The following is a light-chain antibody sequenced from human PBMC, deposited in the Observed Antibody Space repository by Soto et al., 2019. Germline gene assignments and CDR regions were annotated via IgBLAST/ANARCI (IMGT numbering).Light chain of an antibody. V-gene: IGKV1-6*01. CDR3: LQDYDYPLT. J-gene: IGKJ4*01. Sequence: AIQMTQSPSSLSASVGDRVTITCRASQGIRNDLGWYQQKPGKAPKLLISAAFSLQSGVPSRFSGSGSGTDFTLTISSLQPEDFATYYCLQDYDYPLTFGGGTKVEIK. CDR1: QGIRND. CDR2: AAF.